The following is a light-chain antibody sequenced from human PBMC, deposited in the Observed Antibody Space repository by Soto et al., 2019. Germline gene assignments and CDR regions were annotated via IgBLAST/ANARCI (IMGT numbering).Light chain of an antibody. CDR3: QQYNNWPIT. Sequence: EIELTQSPGTLSLSPGEGATLSCRASQTVSSSYLAWYQQKPSQAPRLLIYGASRRAAGIPDRFSGSGSGTDFTLTISRLEPEDFAVYYCQQYNNWPITFGQGTRLEIK. J-gene: IGKJ5*01. CDR1: QTVSSSY. CDR2: GAS. V-gene: IGKV3-20*01.